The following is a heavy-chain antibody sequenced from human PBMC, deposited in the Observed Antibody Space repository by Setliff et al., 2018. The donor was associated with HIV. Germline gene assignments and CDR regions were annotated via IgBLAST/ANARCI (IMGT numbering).Heavy chain of an antibody. Sequence: SETLSLTCTVSGGSISSSSYYWGWIRQPPGKGLEWIGSIYYSGSTYYNPSLKSRVTISVDKSKNQFSLKLSSVTAADTAVYYCARGPESVAPRMCAFDIWGQGAMVTVSS. CDR3: ARGPESVAPRMCAFDI. V-gene: IGHV4-39*07. CDR1: GGSISSSSYY. J-gene: IGHJ3*02. D-gene: IGHD6-6*01. CDR2: IYYSGST.